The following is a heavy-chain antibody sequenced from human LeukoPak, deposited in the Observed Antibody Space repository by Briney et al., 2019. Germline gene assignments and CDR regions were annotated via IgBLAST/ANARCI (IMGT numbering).Heavy chain of an antibody. CDR1: GFTFSTYA. J-gene: IGHJ4*02. V-gene: IGHV3-23*01. D-gene: IGHD1-1*01. Sequence: PGGSLRLSCAASGFTFSTYAMIGVRQAPGKGLEWVSAISGSGEDTYYADSVRGRFTISRDNSENSLSLQMNRLRAEDTAVYHCARLSGTSGTSSRVLHYWGQGTLVTVSS. CDR3: ARLSGTSGTSSRVLHY. CDR2: ISGSGEDT.